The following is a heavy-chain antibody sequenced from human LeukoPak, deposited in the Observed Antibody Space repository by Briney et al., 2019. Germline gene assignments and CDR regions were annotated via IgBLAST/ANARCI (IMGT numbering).Heavy chain of an antibody. CDR3: AKDWTTVVPTKGYYFDS. J-gene: IGHJ4*02. Sequence: PGGSLRLSCAASGFSFNNYTISWVRHAPRKGLEWVSTISTTGGSTSYADSVKGRFTVSRDNSKNTLSLLMDSLRVEDTALYYCAKDWTTVVPTKGYYFDSWGQGTLVTVSS. CDR1: GFSFNNYT. V-gene: IGHV3-23*01. CDR2: ISTTGGST. D-gene: IGHD4-23*01.